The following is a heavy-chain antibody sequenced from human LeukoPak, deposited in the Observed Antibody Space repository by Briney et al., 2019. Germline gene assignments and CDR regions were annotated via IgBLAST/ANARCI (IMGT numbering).Heavy chain of an antibody. CDR2: INQDGTEK. J-gene: IGHJ4*02. V-gene: IGHV3-7*03. D-gene: IGHD6-13*01. CDR1: GFTFSSYW. Sequence: PGGSLRLSCAASGFTFSSYWMSWVRQAPGEGLEWVAKINQDGTEKAYVDSVRGRFTISRDNAKNSLFLPMNSLRAEDTAVYYCARGPLIAAAGTWWGQGTLVTVSS. CDR3: ARGPLIAAAGTW.